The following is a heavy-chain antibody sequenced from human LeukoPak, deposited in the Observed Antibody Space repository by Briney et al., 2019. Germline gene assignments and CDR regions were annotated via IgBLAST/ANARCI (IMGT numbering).Heavy chain of an antibody. Sequence: GESLKISCKGSGDSFTSYWIGWGHQMPGKGLEWRGIIYPGDSDTRYSPSFQGQVTISADKSISTASLQWSSLQASDTAMYYCARRAYFDSSGSATTFDLWGQGTMVTVSS. CDR2: IYPGDSDT. V-gene: IGHV5-51*07. CDR3: ARRAYFDSSGSATTFDL. J-gene: IGHJ3*01. CDR1: GDSFTSYW. D-gene: IGHD3-22*01.